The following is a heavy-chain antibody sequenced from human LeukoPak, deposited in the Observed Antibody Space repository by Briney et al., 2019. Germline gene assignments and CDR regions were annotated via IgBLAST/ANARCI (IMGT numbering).Heavy chain of an antibody. D-gene: IGHD2-15*01. CDR2: ISYIGST. CDR3: ARSSSGHYCSGGSCYSGD. Sequence: SETLSLTCTVSGDSMNSHYWSWIRQPPGKGLEWIGYISYIGSTNYNPSLKSRVTISVDTSKNQFSLKLSSVTAADTAVYYCARSSSGHYCSGGSCYSGDWGQGTLVTVSS. V-gene: IGHV4-59*11. J-gene: IGHJ4*02. CDR1: GDSMNSHY.